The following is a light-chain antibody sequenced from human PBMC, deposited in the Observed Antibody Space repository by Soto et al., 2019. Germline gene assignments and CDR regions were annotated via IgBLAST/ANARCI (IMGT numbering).Light chain of an antibody. V-gene: IGKV4-1*01. CDR1: QNVLYNSNNKNY. Sequence: DIVMTQSPDSLAVSLGERATINCKSSQNVLYNSNNKNYLAWYQQKAGQPPKLLIYWASTRESGVPDRFSGSGSGTDFTLTISSLQAEDGAVYYCQQYYTTPLTFGGGTKVEIK. CDR2: WAS. J-gene: IGKJ4*01. CDR3: QQYYTTPLT.